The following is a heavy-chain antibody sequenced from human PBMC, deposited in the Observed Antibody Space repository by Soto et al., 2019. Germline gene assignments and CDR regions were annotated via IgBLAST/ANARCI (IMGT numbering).Heavy chain of an antibody. D-gene: IGHD6-19*01. V-gene: IGHV5-51*01. CDR2: IYPGDSDT. Sequence: HGESLKISCKGSGYSFTSYWISWVRQMPGKGLEWMGIIYPGDSDTRYSPSFQGQVTISADKSISTAYLQWSSLKASDTAMYYCARTARMSSGWFESEFDYWSQGTLVTVSS. J-gene: IGHJ4*02. CDR1: GYSFTSYW. CDR3: ARTARMSSGWFESEFDY.